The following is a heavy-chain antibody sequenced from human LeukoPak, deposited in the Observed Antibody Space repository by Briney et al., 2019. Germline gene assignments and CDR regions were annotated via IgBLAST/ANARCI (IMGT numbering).Heavy chain of an antibody. V-gene: IGHV3-20*04. CDR2: INWSGKST. Sequence: GGSLRLSCTASGFAFDEHGMSWVRQVPGKGLEWVSGINWSGKSTSYGDPVRGRFTISRDNAKNSLSLQMDSLRAEDTALYYCARAPITSPFYFDYWGQGTLVTVSS. CDR1: GFAFDEHG. CDR3: ARAPITSPFYFDY. J-gene: IGHJ4*02. D-gene: IGHD2-2*01.